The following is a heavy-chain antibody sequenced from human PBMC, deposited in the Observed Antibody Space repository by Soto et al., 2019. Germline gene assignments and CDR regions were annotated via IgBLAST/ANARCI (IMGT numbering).Heavy chain of an antibody. J-gene: IGHJ4*02. CDR2: IIPIFGTA. CDR1: GGTFSSYA. D-gene: IGHD3-16*01. CDR3: ARVLGAVSPYYFDY. Sequence: ASVKVSCKASGGTFSSYAISWVRQAPGQGLEWMGGIIPIFGTANYAQKFQGRVTITADESTSTAYMELSSLRSEDTAVYYCARVLGAVSPYYFDYWGQGTLVTVSS. V-gene: IGHV1-69*13.